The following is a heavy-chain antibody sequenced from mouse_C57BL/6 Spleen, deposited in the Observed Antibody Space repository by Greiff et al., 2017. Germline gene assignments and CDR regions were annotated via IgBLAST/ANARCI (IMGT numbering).Heavy chain of an antibody. CDR2: IYPSDSET. CDR1: GYTFPSYW. Sequence: QVQLQQPGAELVRPGSSVKLSCKASGYTFPSYWMDWVKQRPGQGLEWIGNIYPSDSETHYNQKFKDKATLTVDKSSSTAYMQLSSLTSEDSAVYYCARAAGSAYWGQGTLVTVSA. V-gene: IGHV1-61*01. CDR3: ARAAGSAY. D-gene: IGHD1-2*01. J-gene: IGHJ3*01.